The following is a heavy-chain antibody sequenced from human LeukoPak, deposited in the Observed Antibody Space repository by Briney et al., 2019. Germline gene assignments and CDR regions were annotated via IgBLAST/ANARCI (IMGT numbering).Heavy chain of an antibody. CDR2: ISSSSSYI. J-gene: IGHJ3*02. D-gene: IGHD2-15*01. CDR3: ARKDPRDAFDI. CDR1: EFTFSSYS. V-gene: IGHV3-21*01. Sequence: GGSLRLSCAASEFTFSSYSMNWVRQAPGKGLEWVSSISSSSSYIYYADSVKGRFTISRDNAKNSLYLQMNSLRAEDTAVYYCARKDPRDAFDIWGQGTMVTVSS.